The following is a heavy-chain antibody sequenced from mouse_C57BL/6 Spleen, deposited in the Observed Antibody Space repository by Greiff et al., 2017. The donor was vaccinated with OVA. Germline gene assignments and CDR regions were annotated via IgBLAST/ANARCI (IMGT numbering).Heavy chain of an antibody. CDR2: IRSKSNNYAT. J-gene: IGHJ2*01. D-gene: IGHD2-3*01. CDR1: GFSFNTYA. CDR3: VRQTIYDGPFDY. V-gene: IGHV10-1*01. Sequence: EVMLVESGGGLVQPKGSLKLSCAASGFSFNTYAMNWVRQAPGKGLEWVARIRSKSNNYATYYADSVKDRFTISRDDSESMLYLQMNNLKTEDTAMYYCVRQTIYDGPFDYWGQGTTLTVSS.